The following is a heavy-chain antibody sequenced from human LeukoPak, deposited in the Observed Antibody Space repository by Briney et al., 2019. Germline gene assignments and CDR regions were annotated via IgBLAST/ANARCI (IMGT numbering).Heavy chain of an antibody. D-gene: IGHD3-22*01. J-gene: IGHJ3*02. V-gene: IGHV3-23*01. CDR1: EFTFSSYA. CDR3: AKDITMIVVVASAFGI. Sequence: GGSLRLSCTASEFTFSSYAMNWVRQAPGKGLEWVSAISGSGGSTYYADSVKGRFTISGDNSKNTLYLQMNSLRAEDTAVYYCAKDITMIVVVASAFGIWGQGTMVTVSS. CDR2: ISGSGGST.